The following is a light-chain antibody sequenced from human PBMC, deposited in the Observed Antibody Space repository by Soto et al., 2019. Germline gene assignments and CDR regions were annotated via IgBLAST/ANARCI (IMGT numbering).Light chain of an antibody. CDR1: QSISSY. CDR2: AAS. V-gene: IGKV1-39*01. CDR3: QQGYSTPWT. J-gene: IGKJ1*01. Sequence: DIQMTQSPSSLSASVGDRVTITCRASQSISSYLHWYQQKPGKAPKILIYAASNLQTGVPSRFSASGSGTDFTLTLNSLQPEDFAIYYCQQGYSTPWTFGHGTKVEIK.